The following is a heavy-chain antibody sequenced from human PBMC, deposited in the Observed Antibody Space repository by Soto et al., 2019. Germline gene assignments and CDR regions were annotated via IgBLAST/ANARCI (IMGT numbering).Heavy chain of an antibody. CDR1: GFSFSSHF. J-gene: IGHJ4*02. V-gene: IGHV3-30*18. Sequence: LXLSCAASGFSFSSHFMHWVRQAPGKGLEWVAVISYDGSSKYFIDSVKGRFSISRDNSKNTLFLLMDSLRAEDTAVYYCAKASGSPGTLDYWGQGTLVTVSS. CDR2: ISYDGSSK. D-gene: IGHD1-26*01. CDR3: AKASGSPGTLDY.